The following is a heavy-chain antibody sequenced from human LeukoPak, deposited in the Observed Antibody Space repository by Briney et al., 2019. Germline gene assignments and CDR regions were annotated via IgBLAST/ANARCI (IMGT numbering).Heavy chain of an antibody. J-gene: IGHJ4*02. CDR1: GFIFCNYA. CDR3: AKDSILIPASKSALDY. Sequence: GGSLRLSCAASGFIFCNYAMHWVPQAPGKGLEWMAVISYEGNNKYYADSVKGRFTISRDNSKNTLYLQMNSLRAEDTAVYYCAKDSILIPASKSALDYWVQGTLVTVSS. CDR2: ISYEGNNK. D-gene: IGHD2-2*01. V-gene: IGHV3-30-3*01.